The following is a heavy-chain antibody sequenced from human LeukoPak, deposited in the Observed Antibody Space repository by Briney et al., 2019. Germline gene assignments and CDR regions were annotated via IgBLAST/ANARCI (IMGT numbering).Heavy chain of an antibody. CDR1: GGSFSGYY. Sequence: PSETLSLTCAVYGGSFSGYYWSWIRQPPGKGLEWIGEINHSGSTNYNPSLKSRVTISVDTSKNQFSLKLSSVTAADTAVYYCARRPYYYGSGSYFIWGQGTLVTVSS. V-gene: IGHV4-34*01. J-gene: IGHJ4*02. CDR2: INHSGST. D-gene: IGHD3-10*01. CDR3: ARRPYYYGSGSYFI.